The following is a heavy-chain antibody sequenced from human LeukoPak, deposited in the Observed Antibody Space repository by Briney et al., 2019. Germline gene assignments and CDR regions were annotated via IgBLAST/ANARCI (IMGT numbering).Heavy chain of an antibody. CDR2: IKQEGREK. CDR1: GLTFSSYW. Sequence: GRSLRLSCAASGLTFSSYWMSWVRHAPRNGLEWVANIKQEGREKYYVDSVKGRFTISRDNAKNSLYLQMNSLRAEDTAVYYCARGSYGSGSWVSHYYYYMDVWGQGTLVTVSS. V-gene: IGHV3-7*01. D-gene: IGHD3-10*01. J-gene: IGHJ6*03. CDR3: ARGSYGSGSWVSHYYYYMDV.